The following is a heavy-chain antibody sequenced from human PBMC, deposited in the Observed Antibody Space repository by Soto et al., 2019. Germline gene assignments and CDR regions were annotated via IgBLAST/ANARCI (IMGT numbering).Heavy chain of an antibody. CDR2: IYSGGAT. D-gene: IGHD3-16*01. CDR3: ASLTRGEKPQDY. CDR1: GFTMSTNY. Sequence: PVGSLRLSCAASGFTMSTNYMSWVRQAPGKGLEWVSVIYSGGATYYTDSVQGRFTISRDNSKNTLYLQMNSLRADDTAVYYCASLTRGEKPQDYWGQGTLVTVSS. J-gene: IGHJ4*02. V-gene: IGHV3-53*01.